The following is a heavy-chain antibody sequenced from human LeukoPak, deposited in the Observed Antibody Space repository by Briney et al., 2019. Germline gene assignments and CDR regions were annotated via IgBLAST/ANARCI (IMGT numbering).Heavy chain of an antibody. CDR2: MNPNSGNT. V-gene: IGHV1-8*03. CDR1: GYTFTSYD. Sequence: ASVKVSCKASGYTFTSYDINWVRQATGQGLEWMGWMNPNSGNTGYAQKFQGRVTITRNTSISTAYMELSSLRSEDTAVYYCARVHDSSGLYYFDYWGQGTLATVSS. CDR3: ARVHDSSGLYYFDY. D-gene: IGHD3-22*01. J-gene: IGHJ4*02.